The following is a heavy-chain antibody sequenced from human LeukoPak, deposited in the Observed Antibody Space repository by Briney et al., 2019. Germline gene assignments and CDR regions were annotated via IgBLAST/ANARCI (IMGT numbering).Heavy chain of an antibody. Sequence: GGSLRLSCAASGFTFSSYGMHWVRQAPGKGLEWVAFIRYDGSNKYYADSVKGRFTISRDNSKNTLYLQTNSLRAEDTAVYYCARQVVGATFQYYFDYWGQGTLVTVSS. CDR1: GFTFSSYG. CDR3: ARQVVGATFQYYFDY. J-gene: IGHJ4*02. D-gene: IGHD1-26*01. CDR2: IRYDGSNK. V-gene: IGHV3-30*02.